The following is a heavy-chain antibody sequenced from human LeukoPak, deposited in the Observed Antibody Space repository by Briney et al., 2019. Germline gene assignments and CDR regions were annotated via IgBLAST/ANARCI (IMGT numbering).Heavy chain of an antibody. CDR1: GFTFSSSW. D-gene: IGHD2-15*01. CDR3: ARARSSCCDFDY. V-gene: IGHV3-7*01. Sequence: GGSLRLSCAASGFTFSSSWMSWVRQAPGKGLEWVANIKQDGSGRYFVDSVKGRFTISRDNAKNSLFLQMNSLRAEDTAVYYCARARSSCCDFDYWGQGTLVTVSS. J-gene: IGHJ4*02. CDR2: IKQDGSGR.